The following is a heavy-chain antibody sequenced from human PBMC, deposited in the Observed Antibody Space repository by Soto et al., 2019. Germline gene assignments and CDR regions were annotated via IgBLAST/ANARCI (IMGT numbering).Heavy chain of an antibody. J-gene: IGHJ3*02. CDR2: ISGSGGST. CDR3: AKDPIYGDYGRLGAFDI. V-gene: IGHV3-23*01. Sequence: GGSLRLSCAASGFTFSSYATSWVRQAPGKGLEWVSAISGSGGSTYYADSVKGRFTISRDNSKNTLYLQMNSLRAEDTAVYYCAKDPIYGDYGRLGAFDIWGQGTTVTVSS. CDR1: GFTFSSYA. D-gene: IGHD4-17*01.